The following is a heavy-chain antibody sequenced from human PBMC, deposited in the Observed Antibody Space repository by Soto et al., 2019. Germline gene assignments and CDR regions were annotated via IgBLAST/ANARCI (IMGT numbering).Heavy chain of an antibody. D-gene: IGHD3-16*01. CDR3: ARAWGRGDAFDL. CDR2: VFYTGTT. CDR1: GGTVNSGGYY. J-gene: IGHJ3*01. V-gene: IGHV4-31*03. Sequence: QVHLQESGPGLVKPSETLSLTCTVSGGTVNSGGYYWSWIRQHPGKGLEWIGYVFYTGTTYYNPSLKSRFTISSDTSKYEFPRKRSSVTPADPAGNYGARAWGRGDAFDLWGLGTMVTVSS.